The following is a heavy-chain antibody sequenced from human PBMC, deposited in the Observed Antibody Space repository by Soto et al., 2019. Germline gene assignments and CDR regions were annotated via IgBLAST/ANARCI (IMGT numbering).Heavy chain of an antibody. CDR1: GYTFTSYY. CDR2: INPSGGST. J-gene: IGHJ6*02. D-gene: IGHD6-6*01. CDR3: ARDPPSGNSSAYYCYGMDV. V-gene: IGHV1-46*01. Sequence: ASVKVSCKASGYTFTSYYMHWVRQAPGQGLEWMGIINPSGGSTSYAQKFQGRVTMTRDTSTSTVYMELSSLRSEDTAVYYCARDPPSGNSSAYYCYGMDVWSRGTTDTGSS.